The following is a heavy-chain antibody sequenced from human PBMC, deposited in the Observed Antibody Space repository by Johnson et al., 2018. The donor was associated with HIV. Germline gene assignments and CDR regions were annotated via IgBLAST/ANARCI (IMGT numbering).Heavy chain of an antibody. CDR1: GFTFSSYD. V-gene: IGHV3-13*01. Sequence: EMQLVESGGGLVQPVGSLRLSCAASGFTFSSYDMHWVRQATGKGLEWVSAIGTAGDTYYPGSVKGRFTISRENAKNSLHLQMNSLKTEDTAVYYCTTDRYAFDIWGQGTLVTVSS. CDR2: IGTAGDT. J-gene: IGHJ3*02. D-gene: IGHD1-1*01. CDR3: TTDRYAFDI.